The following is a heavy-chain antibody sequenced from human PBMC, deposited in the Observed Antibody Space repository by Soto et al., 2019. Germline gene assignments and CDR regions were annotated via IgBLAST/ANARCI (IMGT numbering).Heavy chain of an antibody. D-gene: IGHD6-13*01. CDR3: ARTPAAGKYYYGMDV. CDR2: IYPGDSDT. Sequence: PGESLKISCKGSGYSFISYWIGWVRQMPGKGLEWMGIIYPGDSDTRYSPSFQGQVTISADKSISTPYLKWSSRKAWDTSFYYCARTPAAGKYYYGMDVWGQGTTVTVSS. J-gene: IGHJ6*02. V-gene: IGHV5-51*01. CDR1: GYSFISYW.